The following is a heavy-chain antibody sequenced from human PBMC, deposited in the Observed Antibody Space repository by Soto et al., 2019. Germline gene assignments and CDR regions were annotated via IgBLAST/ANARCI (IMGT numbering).Heavy chain of an antibody. Sequence: QVQLQESGPGLVKPSQTLSLTCTLSGVSITSGAYYWTWVRQHPGKGLEWIGYIYYNGNTYFSPSLKSRLTISIDTSKKQFSLKLSSVTAADTDMYYCARARLRAVYAFDFWGQGTMVTVSS. V-gene: IGHV4-31*03. CDR1: GVSITSGAYY. J-gene: IGHJ3*01. D-gene: IGHD4-17*01. CDR2: IYYNGNT. CDR3: ARARLRAVYAFDF.